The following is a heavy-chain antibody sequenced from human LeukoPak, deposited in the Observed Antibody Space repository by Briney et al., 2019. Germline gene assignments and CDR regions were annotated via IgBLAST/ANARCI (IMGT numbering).Heavy chain of an antibody. D-gene: IGHD3-9*01. J-gene: IGHJ4*02. CDR3: AKAIRPGYLNDY. Sequence: GGSLRLSCAASGFTFSSYAMSWVRQAPGKGLEWVSAISGSGGSTYYTDSVKGRFTISRDNSKNTLYLQMNSLRAEDTAVYYCAKAIRPGYLNDYWGQGTLVTVSS. V-gene: IGHV3-23*01. CDR1: GFTFSSYA. CDR2: ISGSGGST.